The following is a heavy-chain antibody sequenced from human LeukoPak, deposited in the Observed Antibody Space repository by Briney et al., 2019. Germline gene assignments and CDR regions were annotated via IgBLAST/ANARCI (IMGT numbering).Heavy chain of an antibody. J-gene: IGHJ4*02. V-gene: IGHV3-48*03. Sequence: PGGSLRLSCAASGFTFSSYEMNWVRQAPGKGLEWVSYISSSGSTIYYADSVKGRFTISRDNAKNSLYLQMNSLRPEDTAFYYCAKASGYSFGHFDYWGQGTLVTVSS. CDR2: ISSSGSTI. D-gene: IGHD5-18*01. CDR1: GFTFSSYE. CDR3: AKASGYSFGHFDY.